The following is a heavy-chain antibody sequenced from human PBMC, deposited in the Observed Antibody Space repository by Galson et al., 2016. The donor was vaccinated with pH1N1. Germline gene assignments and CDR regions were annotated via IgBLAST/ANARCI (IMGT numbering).Heavy chain of an antibody. J-gene: IGHJ4*02. CDR1: GGSISSGNYY. CDR3: ARGGYSDKIKGLDY. Sequence: TLSLTCTVSGGSISSGNYYWTWIRQPAGKGLEWIGRIFTNGNTDYNPSLKSRLTLSLDTSKNHFSLNLNSVTAADTAVYYCARGGYSDKIKGLDYWGQGTLVTVSS. V-gene: IGHV4-61*02. CDR2: IFTNGNT. D-gene: IGHD4-17*01.